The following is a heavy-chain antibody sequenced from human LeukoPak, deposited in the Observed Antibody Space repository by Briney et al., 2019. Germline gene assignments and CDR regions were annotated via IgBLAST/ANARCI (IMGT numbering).Heavy chain of an antibody. CDR1: GFTFSSYG. V-gene: IGHV3-30*02. Sequence: TGGSLRLSCAASGFTFSSYGMHWVRQAPGKGLEWVTFIHSDGENFYSADSVKGRLTVSGDNSKNTLYLQMNSLIIEDTAVYYCVRAEIVSGRTSFYYYYMDVWGKGTTVTVTS. CDR3: VRAEIVSGRTSFYYYYMDV. J-gene: IGHJ6*03. D-gene: IGHD5/OR15-5a*01. CDR2: IHSDGENF.